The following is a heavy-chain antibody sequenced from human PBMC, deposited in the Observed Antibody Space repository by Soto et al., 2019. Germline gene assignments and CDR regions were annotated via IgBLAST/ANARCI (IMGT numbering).Heavy chain of an antibody. CDR3: AKGFNWNDQIDY. D-gene: IGHD1-20*01. CDR2: ISYDGSNK. Sequence: GGSLRLSCAASGFTFSSYGMHWVRQAPGKGLEWVAVISYDGSNKYYADSVKGRFTISRDNSKNTLYLQMNSLRAEDTAVYYCAKGFNWNDQIDYWGQGTLVTVSS. J-gene: IGHJ4*02. CDR1: GFTFSSYG. V-gene: IGHV3-30*18.